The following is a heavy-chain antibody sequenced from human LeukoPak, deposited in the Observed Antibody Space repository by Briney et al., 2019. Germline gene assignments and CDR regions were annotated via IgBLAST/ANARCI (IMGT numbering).Heavy chain of an antibody. CDR2: IYSSGST. J-gene: IGHJ4*02. CDR1: GGSISNYF. CDR3: ARDQEYSGSYYRYFDY. D-gene: IGHD1-26*01. Sequence: SETLSLTCSVSGGSISNYFWTWIRQPPGKGLEWIGYIYSSGSTYYNPSLRSRVTISVDTSKNQFSLKLSSVTAADTAVYYCARDQEYSGSYYRYFDYWGQGALVTVSS. V-gene: IGHV4-59*01.